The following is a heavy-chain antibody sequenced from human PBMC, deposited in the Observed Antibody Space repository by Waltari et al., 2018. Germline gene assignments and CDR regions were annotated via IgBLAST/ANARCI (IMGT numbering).Heavy chain of an antibody. CDR2: VDPEGGET. J-gene: IGHJ4*02. CDR3: ATDRVPYSSGYDGPTDY. V-gene: IGHV1-24*01. Sequence: QFHLLPFLAVVMHLAASLNVPCMVSRYLLTELSMHLGLQPAGKVLALMGGVDPEGGETIYAQTCQCRVTMTEDASTDTAYMKLSRLRSEGTDVYYGATDRVPYSSGYDGPTDYWGQGTLGTVSS. D-gene: IGHD3-22*01. CDR1: RYLLTELS.